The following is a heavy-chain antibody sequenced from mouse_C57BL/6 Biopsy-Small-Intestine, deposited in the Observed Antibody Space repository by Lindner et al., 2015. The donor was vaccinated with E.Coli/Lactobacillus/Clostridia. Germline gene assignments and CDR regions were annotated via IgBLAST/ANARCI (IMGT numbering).Heavy chain of an antibody. V-gene: IGHV1-55*01. J-gene: IGHJ4*01. CDR3: ARSHTPDSGGYYYQPPLDF. CDR2: ISNYNGNT. D-gene: IGHD1-1*01. Sequence: SVKVSCKASGYTFTRYGVSWVRQAPGQGLEWMGWISNYNGNTKYAQKLVGRVTMTTDTSTNTAYMELRSLRSDDTAVYYCARSHTPDSGGYYYQPPLDFWGQGTLVTVSS. CDR1: GYTFTRYG.